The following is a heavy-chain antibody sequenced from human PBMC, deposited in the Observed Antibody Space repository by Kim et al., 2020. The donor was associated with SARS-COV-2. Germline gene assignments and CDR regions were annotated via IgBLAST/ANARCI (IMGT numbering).Heavy chain of an antibody. D-gene: IGHD3-10*01. V-gene: IGHV3-9*01. CDR3: AKDMATMVRGVIGFDY. Sequence: VKGRFTISRDNAKNSLYLQMNSLRAEDTALYYCAKDMATMVRGVIGFDYWGQGTLVTVSS. J-gene: IGHJ4*02.